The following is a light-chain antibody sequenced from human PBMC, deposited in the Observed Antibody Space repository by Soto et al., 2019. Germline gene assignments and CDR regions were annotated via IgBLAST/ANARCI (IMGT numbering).Light chain of an antibody. Sequence: EIVLTQSPGTLSLSPGERATLSCRASQSVSSSYLAWYQQKPGQAPRLLIYGASSRATGIPDRFSGSGSGKDFTLTISRLEPEDFAMYYCQQYGSSPQWTFGQGTKVEIK. CDR3: QQYGSSPQWT. CDR1: QSVSSSY. V-gene: IGKV3-20*01. CDR2: GAS. J-gene: IGKJ1*01.